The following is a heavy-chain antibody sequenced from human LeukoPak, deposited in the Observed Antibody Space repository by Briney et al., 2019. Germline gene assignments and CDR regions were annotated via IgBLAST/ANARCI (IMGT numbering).Heavy chain of an antibody. J-gene: IGHJ4*02. Sequence: PGGSLRLSCAASGFTFSSYAMHWVRQAPGKGLEWVAVISYDGSNKYYADSVKGRFTISRDNSKNTLYLQMNSLRAEDTAVYYCARSKTRLAAADYWGQGTLVTVSS. D-gene: IGHD6-13*01. V-gene: IGHV3-30*04. CDR3: ARSKTRLAAADY. CDR2: ISYDGSNK. CDR1: GFTFSSYA.